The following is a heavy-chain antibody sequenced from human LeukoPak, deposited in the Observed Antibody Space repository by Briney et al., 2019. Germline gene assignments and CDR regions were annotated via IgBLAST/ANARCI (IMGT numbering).Heavy chain of an antibody. Sequence: SETLSLTCTVSGGSISSYYWSWIRQPPGKGLEWIGYIYYSGSTNYNPSLKSRVTISVDTSKNQFSLKLSSVTAADTAVYYCARVGYSSGWYNAVVDWGQGTLVTVSS. CDR2: IYYSGST. CDR1: GGSISSYY. D-gene: IGHD6-19*01. J-gene: IGHJ4*02. CDR3: ARVGYSSGWYNAVVD. V-gene: IGHV4-59*12.